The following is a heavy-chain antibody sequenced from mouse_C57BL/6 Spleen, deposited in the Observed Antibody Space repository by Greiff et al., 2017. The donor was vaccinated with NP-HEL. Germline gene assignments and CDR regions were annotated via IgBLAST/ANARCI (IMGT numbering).Heavy chain of an antibody. Sequence: EVKLVESGGGLVKPGGSLKLSCAASGFTFSSYAMSWVRQTPEKRLEWVATISDGGSYTYYPDNVKGRFTISRDNAKNNLYLQMSHLKSEDTAMYYCARADSNWFAYWGQGTLVTVSA. J-gene: IGHJ3*01. V-gene: IGHV5-4*03. CDR1: GFTFSSYA. CDR2: ISDGGSYT. CDR3: ARADSNWFAY. D-gene: IGHD2-5*01.